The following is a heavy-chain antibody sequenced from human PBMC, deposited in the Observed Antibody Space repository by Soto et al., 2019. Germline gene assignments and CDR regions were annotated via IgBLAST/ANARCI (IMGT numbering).Heavy chain of an antibody. J-gene: IGHJ6*03. D-gene: IGHD5-12*01. CDR2: IYYSGST. CDR3: ARGKVATIPYYYYYMDV. Sequence: PAETLSLTCTVSGGSISSGGYYWSWIRQHPGKGLEWIGYIYYSGSTYYNPSLKSRVTISVDTSKNQFSLKLSSVTAADTAVYYCARGKVATIPYYYYYMDVWGKGTTVTVSS. V-gene: IGHV4-31*03. CDR1: GGSISSGGYY.